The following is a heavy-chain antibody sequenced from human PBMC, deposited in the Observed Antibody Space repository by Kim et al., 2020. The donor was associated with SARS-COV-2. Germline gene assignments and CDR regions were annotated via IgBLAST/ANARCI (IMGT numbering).Heavy chain of an antibody. D-gene: IGHD3-22*01. Sequence: SVKVSCKASGGTFSSYAISWVRQAPGQGLEWMGGIIPIFGTANYAQKFQGRVTITADESTSTAYMELRSLRSEDTAVYYCARGTYYYDSSGYEYFQHWGQGTLVTVSS. V-gene: IGHV1-69*13. J-gene: IGHJ1*01. CDR1: GGTFSSYA. CDR3: ARGTYYYDSSGYEYFQH. CDR2: IIPIFGTA.